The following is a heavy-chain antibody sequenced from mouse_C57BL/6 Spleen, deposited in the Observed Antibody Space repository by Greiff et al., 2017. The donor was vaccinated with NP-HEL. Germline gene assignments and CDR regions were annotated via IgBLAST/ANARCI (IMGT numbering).Heavy chain of an antibody. CDR1: GYTFTSYW. Sequence: VQLQQPGAELVKPGASVKLSCKASGYTFTSYWMHWVKQRPGQGLEWIGMIHPNSGSTNYNEKFKSKATLTVDKSSSTAYMQLSSLTSEDSAVYSCARSGTTVVDWYFDVWGTGTTVTVSS. CDR3: ARSGTTVVDWYFDV. J-gene: IGHJ1*03. CDR2: IHPNSGST. D-gene: IGHD1-1*01. V-gene: IGHV1-64*01.